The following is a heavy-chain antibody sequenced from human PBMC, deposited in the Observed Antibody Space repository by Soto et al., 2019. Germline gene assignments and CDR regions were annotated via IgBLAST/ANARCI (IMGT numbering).Heavy chain of an antibody. Sequence: ASVKVSCKASGYAFTVYYIHWLRQAPGQGLEWMGWVHPNSGGTDYAQRFQGRVTMTWDTSIRTAYMEVSRLGSDDTAVYYCARAVMGATYCFDLWGQGTLVTVSS. V-gene: IGHV1-2*02. D-gene: IGHD1-26*01. CDR3: ARAVMGATYCFDL. J-gene: IGHJ4*02. CDR1: GYAFTVYY. CDR2: VHPNSGGT.